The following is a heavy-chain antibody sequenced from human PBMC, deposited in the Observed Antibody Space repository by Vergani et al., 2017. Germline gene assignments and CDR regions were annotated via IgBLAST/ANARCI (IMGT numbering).Heavy chain of an antibody. J-gene: IGHJ4*02. CDR1: GFTFSSYA. CDR2: ISGSGGST. V-gene: IGHV3-23*01. D-gene: IGHD6-19*01. Sequence: EVQLLESGGGLVQPGGSLRLSCAASGFTFSSYAMSWVRQAPGKGLEWVSAISGSGGSTYYADFVKGRFTISRDNSKNTLYRQMNSLRAEDTAVYYCATVFYSGWYDYWGQGTLVTVSS. CDR3: ATVFYSGWYDY.